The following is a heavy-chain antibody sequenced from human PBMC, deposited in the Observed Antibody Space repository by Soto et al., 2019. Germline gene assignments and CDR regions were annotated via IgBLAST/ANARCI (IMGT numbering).Heavy chain of an antibody. CDR1: GGSISSGGYY. CDR3: ARDRVLSPPYYYYGMDV. V-gene: IGHV4-31*03. Sequence: QVQLQESGPGLVKPSQTLSLTCTVSGGSISSGGYYWSWIRQHPGKGLEWIGYIYYSGSTYHNPSLKSRVTISVDTSKNQFSLKLSSVTAADTAVYYCARDRVLSPPYYYYGMDVWGQGTTVTVSS. J-gene: IGHJ6*02. CDR2: IYYSGST.